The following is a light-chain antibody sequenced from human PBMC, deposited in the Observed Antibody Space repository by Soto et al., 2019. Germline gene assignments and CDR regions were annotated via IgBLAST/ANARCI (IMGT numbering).Light chain of an antibody. CDR1: QGISTY. CDR3: KHYNGAPWT. CDR2: AAS. V-gene: IGKV1-27*01. Sequence: DIQMTQSPSSLSASVGARVTITCRASQGISTYLVWYQQKPGTVPKLLIYAASTLQSGVPSRFSGSGSGTDFTLTISSLQHEDVATYYCKHYNGAPWTSGKGTQVAIK. J-gene: IGKJ1*01.